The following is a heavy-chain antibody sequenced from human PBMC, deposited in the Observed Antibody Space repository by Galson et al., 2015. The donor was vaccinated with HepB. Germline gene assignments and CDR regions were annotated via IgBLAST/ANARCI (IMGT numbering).Heavy chain of an antibody. CDR2: INAYNGNT. CDR1: GYTFTSYA. V-gene: IGHV1-18*01. D-gene: IGHD6-19*01. J-gene: IGHJ2*01. Sequence: SVKVSCKASGYTFTSYAISWVRQAPGQGLEWMGWINAYNGNTNYAQKLQGRVTMTTDTSTSTAYMELRSLRADDTAVYYCARVPNSSGCYRYWYFDLWGRGTLVTVSS. CDR3: ARVPNSSGCYRYWYFDL.